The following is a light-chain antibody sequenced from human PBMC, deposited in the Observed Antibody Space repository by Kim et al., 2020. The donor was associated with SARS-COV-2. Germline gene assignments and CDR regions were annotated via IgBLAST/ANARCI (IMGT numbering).Light chain of an antibody. J-gene: IGKJ1*01. CDR3: QQYSDYWT. V-gene: IGKV1-5*03. CDR2: RAS. CDR1: QSISSW. Sequence: DIQLTQSPSTLSASVGDRVTITCRASQSISSWLAWYQQKPGKAPNLLIYRASSLETGVPSRFSGSGSGTEFTLTISSLQPDDFATYYCQQYSDYWTFGQGTKVDIK.